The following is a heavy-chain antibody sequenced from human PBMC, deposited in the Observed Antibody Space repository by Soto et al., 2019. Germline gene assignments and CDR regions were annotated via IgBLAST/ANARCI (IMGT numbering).Heavy chain of an antibody. V-gene: IGHV3-23*01. Sequence: WGSLSLSCASSVFTFSIYAMSWVRQAPGKGLEWVSAISGSGGSTYYADSVKGRFTISRDNSKNTLYLQMNSLRAEDTAVYYCAAGVEAAGYFDYWGQGTMVTVSS. J-gene: IGHJ4*02. CDR1: VFTFSIYA. CDR2: ISGSGGST. D-gene: IGHD6-13*01. CDR3: AAGVEAAGYFDY.